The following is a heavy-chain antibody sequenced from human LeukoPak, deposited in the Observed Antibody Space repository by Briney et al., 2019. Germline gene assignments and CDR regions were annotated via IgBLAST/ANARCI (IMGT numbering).Heavy chain of an antibody. CDR1: GFNFDDYP. CDR3: AKDPHIVVVPAASDAFDI. V-gene: IGHV3-23*01. J-gene: IGHJ3*02. Sequence: GGSLRLSCAASGFNFDDYPMHWVRQPPGKGLEWVSAISGSGSSTYYADSVKGRFTISRDNSKNTLYLQMNSLRAEDAAVYYCAKDPHIVVVPAASDAFDIWGQGTMVTVSS. D-gene: IGHD2-2*01. CDR2: ISGSGSST.